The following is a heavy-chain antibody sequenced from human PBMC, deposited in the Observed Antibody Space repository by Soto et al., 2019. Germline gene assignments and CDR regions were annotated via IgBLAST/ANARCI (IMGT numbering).Heavy chain of an antibody. D-gene: IGHD6-6*01. J-gene: IGHJ3*02. CDR1: GFTFSSYW. Sequence: GGSLRLSCAASGFTFSSYWMSWVRQAPGKGLEWVANIKQDGSEKYYVDSVKGRFTISRDNAKNSLYLQMNSLRAEDTAVYYCASPAIEYSSSGGDAFDIWGQGTMVTVSS. V-gene: IGHV3-7*03. CDR2: IKQDGSEK. CDR3: ASPAIEYSSSGGDAFDI.